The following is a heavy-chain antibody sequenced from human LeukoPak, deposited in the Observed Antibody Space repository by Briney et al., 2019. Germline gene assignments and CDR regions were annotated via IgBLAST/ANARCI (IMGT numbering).Heavy chain of an antibody. Sequence: GGSLRLSCAASGFSFSTYGMHWVRQAPGKGLDWVAVISYDGSDKLYADSVKGRFTISRDNSKNTLYLQMDSPRAEDTAVYYCAKDLGYYYESSGYTHNNYWGQGTLVTVSS. CDR2: ISYDGSDK. J-gene: IGHJ4*02. CDR3: AKDLGYYYESSGYTHNNY. V-gene: IGHV3-30*18. CDR1: GFSFSTYG. D-gene: IGHD3-22*01.